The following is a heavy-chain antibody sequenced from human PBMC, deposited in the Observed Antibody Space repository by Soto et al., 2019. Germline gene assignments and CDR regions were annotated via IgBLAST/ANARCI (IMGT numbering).Heavy chain of an antibody. D-gene: IGHD3-10*01. J-gene: IGHJ4*02. CDR3: AREAGDYGHPYFDY. CDR1: GDTFSSYA. CDR2: IIPTFGTM. Sequence: QLVQSGPEVKKPGSSVKVSCKSVGDTFSSYAVSWVRQAPGQGLEWMGGIIPTFGTMNYAQKFQGRATITADESTRLSYMELSSLKSEDTAVYYCAREAGDYGHPYFDYWGQGTLISVSS. V-gene: IGHV1-69*01.